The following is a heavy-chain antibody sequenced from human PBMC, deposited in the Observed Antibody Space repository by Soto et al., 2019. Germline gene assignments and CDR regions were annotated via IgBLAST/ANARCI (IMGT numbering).Heavy chain of an antibody. CDR3: ARGDATKIVVTTYYAMDV. CDR1: GGSLSNYG. Sequence: QVQLVQSGAEVKKPGSSVKVSCKASGGSLSNYGISWVRQAPGQGLEWMGGIIPVFGTANYAQKFQGRVTITADESTSIVYMDVTSLGSEDTAVYYCARGDATKIVVTTYYAMDVWGQGTTVTVSS. CDR2: IIPVFGTA. J-gene: IGHJ6*02. V-gene: IGHV1-69*12. D-gene: IGHD3-9*01.